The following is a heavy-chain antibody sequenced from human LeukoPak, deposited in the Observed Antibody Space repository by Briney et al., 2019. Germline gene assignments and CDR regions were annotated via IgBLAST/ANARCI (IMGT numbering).Heavy chain of an antibody. V-gene: IGHV1-46*01. Sequence: GASVKVSCMASGYTFTAYYIHWVRQAPGQGPEWMGTIRPGDNRMSYAEKFQGRVTLTRDMFTTTGYMELSSLTSEDTAVYYCVREKRGGTYDFWGPGTLVTVSS. CDR1: GYTFTAYY. J-gene: IGHJ4*02. CDR3: VREKRGGTYDF. D-gene: IGHD3-16*01. CDR2: IRPGDNRM.